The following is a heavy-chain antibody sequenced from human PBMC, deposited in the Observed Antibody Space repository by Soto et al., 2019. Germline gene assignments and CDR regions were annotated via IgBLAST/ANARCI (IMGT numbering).Heavy chain of an antibody. CDR2: IYHSGST. V-gene: IGHV4-30-2*01. Sequence: QLQLQESGSGLVKPSQTLSLTCAVSGGSISSGGYSWSWIRQPPGKGLEWIGYIYHSGSTYYNPSLKSRVTMSVDRSKNQFSLKLSSVTAADTAVYYCARSTVTKIVNWFDPWGQGTLVTVSS. CDR3: ARSTVTKIVNWFDP. CDR1: GGSISSGGYS. J-gene: IGHJ5*02. D-gene: IGHD4-17*01.